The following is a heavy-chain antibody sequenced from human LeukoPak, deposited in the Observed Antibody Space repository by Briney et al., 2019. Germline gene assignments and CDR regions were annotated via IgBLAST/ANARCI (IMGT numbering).Heavy chain of an antibody. Sequence: PSETLSLTCTVSGGSISSGSYYWSWIRQPAGKGLEWIGRIYTSGSTNYNPSLKSRVTISVDTSKNQFSLKLSSVTAADTAAYYCATDISWFDPWGQGTLVTVSS. CDR3: ATDISWFDP. V-gene: IGHV4-61*02. D-gene: IGHD3-9*01. CDR1: GGSISSGSYY. CDR2: IYTSGST. J-gene: IGHJ5*02.